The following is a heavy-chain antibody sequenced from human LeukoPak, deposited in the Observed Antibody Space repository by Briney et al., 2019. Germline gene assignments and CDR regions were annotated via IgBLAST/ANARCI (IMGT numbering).Heavy chain of an antibody. D-gene: IGHD2-21*01. CDR3: AKYSERVYFDL. V-gene: IGHV3-23*01. Sequence: GGSLRLSCEASGFTLDNYNFNWVRQAPGKGLEWVSAISGSGGSTYYADSVKGRFTISRDNSKNTLYLQMNSLRAEDTAVYYCAKYSERVYFDLWGRGTLVTVSS. CDR2: ISGSGGST. CDR1: GFTLDNYN. J-gene: IGHJ2*01.